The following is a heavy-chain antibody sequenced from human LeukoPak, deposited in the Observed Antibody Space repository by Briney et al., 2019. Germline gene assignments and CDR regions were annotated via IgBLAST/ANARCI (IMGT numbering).Heavy chain of an antibody. CDR1: GFTFSNAW. J-gene: IGHJ3*02. V-gene: IGHV3-15*01. CDR2: IKSKTDGGTT. Sequence: PGGSLRLSCAASGFTFSNAWMNWIRQAPGKGLEWVGRIKSKTDGGTTDYAAPVKGRFTISRDDSKNTLYLQMNSLKTEDTAVYYCTTKGFTLVRGVIITLYDAFDIWGQGTLVTVSS. D-gene: IGHD3-10*01. CDR3: TTKGFTLVRGVIITLYDAFDI.